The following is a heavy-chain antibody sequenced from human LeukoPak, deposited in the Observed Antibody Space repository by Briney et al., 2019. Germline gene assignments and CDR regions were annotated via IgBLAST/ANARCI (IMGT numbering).Heavy chain of an antibody. J-gene: IGHJ4*02. Sequence: VSVIYSGGSTYYADSVKGRFTISRDNSKNPLYLQMNSLRAEDTAVYYCARKGSSATLVYWGQGTLVTVSS. CDR3: ARKGSSATLVY. D-gene: IGHD2-2*01. CDR2: IYSGGST. V-gene: IGHV3-53*01.